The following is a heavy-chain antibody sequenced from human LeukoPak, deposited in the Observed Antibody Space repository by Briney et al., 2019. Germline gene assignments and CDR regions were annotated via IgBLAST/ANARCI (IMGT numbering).Heavy chain of an antibody. CDR1: GDSVSSNSVA. Sequence: SQTLSLTCAISGDSVSSNSVAWNWIRQSPSRGLEWLGRTYYRSKWYNDYAVSVKSRITINPDTSKNQFSLQLNSVTPEDTAVYYCARGEVVVVPAAMLTLNWFDPWGQGTLVTVSS. CDR2: TYYRSKWYN. D-gene: IGHD2-2*01. J-gene: IGHJ5*02. CDR3: ARGEVVVVPAAMLTLNWFDP. V-gene: IGHV6-1*01.